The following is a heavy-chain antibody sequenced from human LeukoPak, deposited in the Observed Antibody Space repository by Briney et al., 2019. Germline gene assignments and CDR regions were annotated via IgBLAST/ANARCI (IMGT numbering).Heavy chain of an antibody. V-gene: IGHV3-7*01. D-gene: IGHD4-17*01. CDR1: GGSFSGYY. Sequence: PSETLSLTCAVYGGSFSGYYWSWVRHAPGKGLERVANIKQDGSEKYYVDSVKGRFTISRDNAKNSLYLQMNSLRAEDTAVYYCARVSPNTVTTLQYIDYWGQGTLVTVSS. CDR2: IKQDGSEK. J-gene: IGHJ4*02. CDR3: ARVSPNTVTTLQYIDY.